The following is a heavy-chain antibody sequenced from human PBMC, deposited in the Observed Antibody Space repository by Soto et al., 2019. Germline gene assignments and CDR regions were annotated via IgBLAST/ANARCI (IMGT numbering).Heavy chain of an antibody. CDR3: ARENDFWSGYPYGMDV. D-gene: IGHD3-3*01. CDR2: IWYDGSNK. J-gene: IGHJ6*02. CDR1: GFTFSSYG. Sequence: QSGGSLRLSCAASGFTFSSYGMHWVRQAPGKGLEWVAVIWYDGSNKYYADSVKGRFTISRDNSKNTLYLQMNSLRAEDTAVYYCARENDFWSGYPYGMDVWGQGTAVTVSS. V-gene: IGHV3-33*01.